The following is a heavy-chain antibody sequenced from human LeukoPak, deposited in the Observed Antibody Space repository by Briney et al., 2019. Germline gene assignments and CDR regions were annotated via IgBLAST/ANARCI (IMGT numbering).Heavy chain of an antibody. D-gene: IGHD2-15*01. J-gene: IGHJ4*02. Sequence: SETLSLTCAVYGGSFSGYYWSWIRQPPGKGLEWIGEINHSGSTNYNPSLKSRVTISVDTSKNQFSLKLSSVTAADTAVYYCARGGKDIVVVVAATPTSFDYWGQGTLVTVSS. CDR1: GGSFSGYY. CDR2: INHSGST. V-gene: IGHV4-34*01. CDR3: ARGGKDIVVVVAATPTSFDY.